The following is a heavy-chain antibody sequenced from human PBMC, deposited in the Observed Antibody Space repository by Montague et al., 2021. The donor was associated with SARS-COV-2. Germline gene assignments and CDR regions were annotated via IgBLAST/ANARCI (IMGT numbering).Heavy chain of an antibody. J-gene: IGHJ4*02. CDR2: IFHSGTI. CDR1: GDSISTSTW. CDR3: ARGVVAAPPVVDY. V-gene: IGHV4-4*02. Sequence: SETLSLTCRVSGDSISTSTWWTWVRQTPGKGLEWIGEIFHSGTINYNPSLKSRVSISVDKSNNQFSLRLSSLIAADTAVYYCARGVVAAPPVVDYWGRGTLVTVSS. D-gene: IGHD2-15*01.